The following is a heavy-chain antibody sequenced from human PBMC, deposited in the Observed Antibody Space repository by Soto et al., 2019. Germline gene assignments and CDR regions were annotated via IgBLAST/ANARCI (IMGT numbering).Heavy chain of an antibody. Sequence: GASVKVSCKASGFTFTSSAVQWVRQARGQRLEWIGWIVVGSGNTNYAQKFQERVTITRDMSTSTAYMELSSLRSEDTAVYYCAGITMVRGVINNGDYWGQGTLVTVSS. CDR3: AGITMVRGVINNGDY. CDR2: IVVGSGNT. V-gene: IGHV1-58*01. D-gene: IGHD3-10*01. J-gene: IGHJ4*02. CDR1: GFTFTSSA.